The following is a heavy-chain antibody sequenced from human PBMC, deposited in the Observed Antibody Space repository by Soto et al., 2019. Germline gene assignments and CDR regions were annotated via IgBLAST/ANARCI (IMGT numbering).Heavy chain of an antibody. CDR1: GGSISSYY. CDR3: TRPILGTPYGMDL. J-gene: IGHJ6*02. Sequence: SETLSLTCTISGGSISSYYWSWIRQPPGKGLEWIGYIYNSGTTKYNPSLKGRVTISVDTSKRQFSLKLSSVTAADTAVYYCTRPILGTPYGMDLWGQGTTVTVSS. CDR2: IYNSGTT. D-gene: IGHD7-27*01. V-gene: IGHV4-59*01.